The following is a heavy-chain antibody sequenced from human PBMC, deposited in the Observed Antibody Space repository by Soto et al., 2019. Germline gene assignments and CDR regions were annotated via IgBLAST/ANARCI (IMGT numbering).Heavy chain of an antibody. CDR3: AREGVAYCGGDCYPFFDY. D-gene: IGHD2-21*02. CDR2: IIPIFGTA. J-gene: IGHJ4*02. CDR1: GGTFSSYA. V-gene: IGHV1-69*01. Sequence: QVQLVQSGAEVKKPGSSVKVSCKASGGTFSSYAISWVRQAPGQGLEWMGGIIPIFGTANYAQKFQGRVTITADESTSTAYMKLSSLRSEDTAVYYCAREGVAYCGGDCYPFFDYWGQGTLVTVSS.